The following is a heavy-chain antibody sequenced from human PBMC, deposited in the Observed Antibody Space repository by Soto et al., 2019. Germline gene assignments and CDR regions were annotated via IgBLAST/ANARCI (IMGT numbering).Heavy chain of an antibody. CDR3: ARDNNLYYDILTGSLGPFDP. CDR1: GFTFSSYS. V-gene: IGHV3-21*01. D-gene: IGHD3-9*01. Sequence: GGSLRLSCAASGFTFSSYSMNWVRQAPGTGLEWVSSISSSSSYIYYADSVKGRFTISRDNAKNSLYLQMNSLRAEDTAVYYCARDNNLYYDILTGSLGPFDPWGQGTLVTVSS. CDR2: ISSSSSYI. J-gene: IGHJ5*02.